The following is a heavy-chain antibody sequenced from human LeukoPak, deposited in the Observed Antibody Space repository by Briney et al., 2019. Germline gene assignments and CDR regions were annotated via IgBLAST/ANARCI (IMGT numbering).Heavy chain of an antibody. CDR1: GYTFTGYY. CDR2: IIPMFGTA. V-gene: IGHV1-69*13. CDR3: ARDNGPLAAFDI. Sequence: SVKVSCKASGYTFTGYYMHWVRQAPGQGLEWMGGIIPMFGTANYAQKFQGRVTITADESTNTAYMELSSLRSEDTAVYYCARDNGPLAAFDIWGQGTMVTVSS. D-gene: IGHD4-17*01. J-gene: IGHJ3*02.